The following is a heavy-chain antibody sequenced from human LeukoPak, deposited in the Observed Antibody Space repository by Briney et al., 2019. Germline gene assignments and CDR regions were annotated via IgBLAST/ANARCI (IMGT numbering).Heavy chain of an antibody. J-gene: IGHJ4*02. CDR2: MDFSGST. Sequence: SETLSLTYSVSGVSITSSTYFWSWIRQPAGKALEWIGRMDFSGSTNYNPSLRSRVTLSLDTSKNQFSLKLSSVTAADTAVYYCAGYSGTGYGMYYFDYWGQGTLVTVSS. CDR3: AGYSGTGYGMYYFDY. V-gene: IGHV4-61*02. D-gene: IGHD1-1*01. CDR1: GVSITSSTYF.